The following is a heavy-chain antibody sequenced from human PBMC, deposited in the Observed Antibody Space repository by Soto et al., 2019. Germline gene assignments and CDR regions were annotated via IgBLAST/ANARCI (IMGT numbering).Heavy chain of an antibody. Sequence: QVQLVESGGGVVQPGRSLRLSCVASGLTFSNHGMHWVRQAPGKGLEWVAVISYDGSNKHYADSVKGRFTISRDNSKNTLDLQMNSLRAEDTAVYYCAKSSGWYINWFDPWGQGTLVTVSS. CDR2: ISYDGSNK. V-gene: IGHV3-30*18. CDR1: GLTFSNHG. D-gene: IGHD6-19*01. CDR3: AKSSGWYINWFDP. J-gene: IGHJ5*02.